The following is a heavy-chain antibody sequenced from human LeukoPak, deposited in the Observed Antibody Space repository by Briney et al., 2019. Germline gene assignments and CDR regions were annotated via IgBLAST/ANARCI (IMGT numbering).Heavy chain of an antibody. CDR2: IYTSGSA. J-gene: IGHJ5*02. V-gene: IGHV4-61*02. CDR1: GGSISSGSYY. Sequence: SQTLSLTCTVSGGSISSGSYYWSWIRQPAGKALECIGRIYTSGSANYNPSLKSRVTISVDTSKNQFSLKLSSVTAADTAVYYCARGAIAAAYTPGDWFDPWGQGTLVTVSS. D-gene: IGHD6-13*01. CDR3: ARGAIAAAYTPGDWFDP.